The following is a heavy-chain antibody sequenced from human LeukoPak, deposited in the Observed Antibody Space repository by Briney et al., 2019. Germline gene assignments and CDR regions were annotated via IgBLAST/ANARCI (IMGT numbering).Heavy chain of an antibody. V-gene: IGHV3-23*01. CDR2: ISGSGDST. D-gene: IGHD2-2*02. CDR3: AKGCSYTNCYTSDY. CDR1: GFTFSSYW. Sequence: PGGSLRLSCAASGFTFSSYWMTWVRQAPGKGLEWVSAISGSGDSTHYADSVKGRFTISRDNSKNTLYLQMNSLRAEDTAVYYCAKGCSYTNCYTSDYWGQGTLVTVSS. J-gene: IGHJ4*02.